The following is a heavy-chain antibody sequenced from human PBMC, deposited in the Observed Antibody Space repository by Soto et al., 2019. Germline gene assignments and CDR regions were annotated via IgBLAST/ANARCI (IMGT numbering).Heavy chain of an antibody. CDR1: GGSISSYY. D-gene: IGHD4-4*01. Sequence: LSLTCTVSGGSISSYYWSWIRQPPGKGLEWIGYIYYSGSTNYNPSLKSRVTISVDTSKNQFSLKLSSVTAADTAVYYCARDDSNYVFDYWGQGTLVTVSS. J-gene: IGHJ4*02. CDR2: IYYSGST. V-gene: IGHV4-59*01. CDR3: ARDDSNYVFDY.